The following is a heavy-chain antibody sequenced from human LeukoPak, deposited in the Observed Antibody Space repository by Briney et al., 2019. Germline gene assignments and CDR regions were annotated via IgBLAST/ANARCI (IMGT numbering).Heavy chain of an antibody. V-gene: IGHV3-33*01. CDR1: GFTFSSYG. CDR2: IWYDGSNK. J-gene: IGHJ4*02. CDR3: ARGRGYYFDY. Sequence: PGRSLRLSCAASGFTFSSYGMHWVHQAPGKGLEWVAVIWYDGSNKYYADSVKGRFTVSRDNSKNTLYLQMNSLRAEDTAVYYCARGRGYYFDYWGQGTLVTVSS.